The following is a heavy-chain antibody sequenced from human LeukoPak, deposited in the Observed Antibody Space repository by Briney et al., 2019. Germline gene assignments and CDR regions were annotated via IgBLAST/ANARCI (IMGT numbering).Heavy chain of an antibody. J-gene: IGHJ4*02. CDR2: ISYDATNK. Sequence: PGVSLRLSCAASVYIFSYYPMHWVRKAPCKGLEWMAVISYDATNKYYAESVKGRFTVSRDNSKNTLDLQMNSLRVEDTAVYYCARDPSRSGSYRFDSWGQGILVTVSS. V-gene: IGHV3-30-3*01. CDR1: VYIFSYYP. D-gene: IGHD1-26*01. CDR3: ARDPSRSGSYRFDS.